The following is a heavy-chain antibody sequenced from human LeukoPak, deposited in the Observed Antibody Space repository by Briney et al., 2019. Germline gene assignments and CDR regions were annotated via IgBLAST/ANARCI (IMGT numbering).Heavy chain of an antibody. J-gene: IGHJ4*02. CDR3: AREGSRVAHRLVYCFDS. CDR1: GFTFSNYW. D-gene: IGHD3-9*01. Sequence: GGSLRLSCAASGFTFSNYWMHWVRQAPGKRLVWVSRISSDGSSTSYADSVKGRFTISRDNAKNTLYLQMNSLRAEDTAVYYCAREGSRVAHRLVYCFDSWGQGTLVTVSS. CDR2: ISSDGSST. V-gene: IGHV3-74*01.